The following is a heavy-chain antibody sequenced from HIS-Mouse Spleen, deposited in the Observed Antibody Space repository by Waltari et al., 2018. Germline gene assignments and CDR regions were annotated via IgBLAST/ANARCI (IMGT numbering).Heavy chain of an antibody. CDR3: AREIQYSSSWYDWYFDL. Sequence: QLQLQESGPGLVKPSETLSLTCPVSVGPISSSSYSWAWIRQPPGKGLEWIGSIYYSGSTYYNPSLKSRVTISVDTSKNQFSLKLSSVTAADTAVYYCAREIQYSSSWYDWYFDLWGRGTLVTVSS. J-gene: IGHJ2*01. CDR1: VGPISSSSYS. CDR2: IYYSGST. D-gene: IGHD6-13*01. V-gene: IGHV4-39*07.